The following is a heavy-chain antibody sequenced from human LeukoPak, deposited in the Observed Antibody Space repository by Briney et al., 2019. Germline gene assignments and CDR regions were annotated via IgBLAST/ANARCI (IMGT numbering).Heavy chain of an antibody. CDR3: ARDHGSGSYFDY. CDR2: ISYDGSNK. Sequence: GRSLRLSCAASGFTFSSYAMHWVRQAPGKGLEWVAVISYDGSNKYYADSVKGRFTISRDNSKNTLYLQMNSLRAEDTAVYYCARDHGSGSYFDYWGQGTLDTVSS. D-gene: IGHD3-10*01. V-gene: IGHV3-30*04. J-gene: IGHJ4*02. CDR1: GFTFSSYA.